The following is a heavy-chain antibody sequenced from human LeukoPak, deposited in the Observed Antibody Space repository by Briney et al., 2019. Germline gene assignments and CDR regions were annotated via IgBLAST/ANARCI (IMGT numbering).Heavy chain of an antibody. J-gene: IGHJ5*02. D-gene: IGHD3-10*01. CDR1: GYTFTKYA. V-gene: IGHV7-4-1*02. Sequence: GASVKVSCKASGYTFTKYAMNWVRQAPGQGLEWMGWIHTKTGNPTYAHGFTGRFVFSLDTSVITAYLQISSLKPEDTAVYYCARISGDFGDLGDPWGQGTLVTVSS. CDR3: ARISGDFGDLGDP. CDR2: IHTKTGNP.